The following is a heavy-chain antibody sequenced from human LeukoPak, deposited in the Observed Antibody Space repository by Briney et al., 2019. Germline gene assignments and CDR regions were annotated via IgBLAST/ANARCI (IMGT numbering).Heavy chain of an antibody. D-gene: IGHD5-24*01. J-gene: IGHJ4*02. V-gene: IGHV1-18*01. CDR3: ARSSRDGYNPRPLYYFDY. CDR1: GYTFTSYG. CDR2: ISAYNGNT. Sequence: ASAKVSCKASGYTFTSYGISWVRQAPGQGLEWMGWISAYNGNTNYAQKLQGRVTMTTDTSTSTAYMELRSLRSDDTAVYYCARSSRDGYNPRPLYYFDYWGQGTLVTVSS.